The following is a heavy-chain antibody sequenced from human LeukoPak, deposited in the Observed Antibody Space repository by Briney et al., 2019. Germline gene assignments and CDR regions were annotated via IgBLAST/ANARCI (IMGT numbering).Heavy chain of an antibody. J-gene: IGHJ4*02. V-gene: IGHV3-30*02. CDR2: IRNDGGFK. Sequence: GGSLRLSCAASGFTFNTYGLHWVRQAPGKGLEWVAFIRNDGGFKYYADSVKGRFTISRDNSRKTLYLQMNSLRAEDTAVYYCAKGLRFKPYSSGWKGGFDYWGQGTLVTVSS. D-gene: IGHD6-19*01. CDR1: GFTFNTYG. CDR3: AKGLRFKPYSSGWKGGFDY.